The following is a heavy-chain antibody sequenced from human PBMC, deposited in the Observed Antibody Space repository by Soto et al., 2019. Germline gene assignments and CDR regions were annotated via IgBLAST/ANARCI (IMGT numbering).Heavy chain of an antibody. CDR3: ARSSGLGGDLIYF. CDR1: GGSVTGFY. D-gene: IGHD3-10*01. J-gene: IGHJ4*02. Sequence: SETLSITCTVSGGSVTGFYWSWIRQPPGKGLEWIGYIFHSGSSNYNPSLKSRVTISVDTSKSQISLRLTSVTAADTAVYYCARSSGLGGDLIYFWGQGTLVTSPQ. CDR2: IFHSGSS. V-gene: IGHV4-59*02.